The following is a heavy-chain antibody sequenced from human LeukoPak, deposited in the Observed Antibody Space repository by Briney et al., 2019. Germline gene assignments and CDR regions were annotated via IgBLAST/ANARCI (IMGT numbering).Heavy chain of an antibody. CDR2: IYYSGST. J-gene: IGHJ4*02. V-gene: IGHV4-59*01. Sequence: SETLSLTCTVSGGSISSYYWSWIRQLPGKGLEWIGYIYYSGSTNYNPSLNSRVTISVDTSKNQFSLKLSSVTAADTAVYYCARGPSKARLFDYWGQGTLVTVSS. CDR1: GGSISSYY. CDR3: ARGPSKARLFDY.